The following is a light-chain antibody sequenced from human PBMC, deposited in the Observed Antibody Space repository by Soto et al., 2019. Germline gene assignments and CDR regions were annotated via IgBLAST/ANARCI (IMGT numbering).Light chain of an antibody. V-gene: IGKV3-20*01. CDR2: AAS. Sequence: EIVLTQSPGTLSLSPGERATLSCRASQSVSVNSLAWYQQKGGQAPRLLIYAASTRTTGVPDRFSGTVSETDFALTISRLGPEDFAVYYCQQYGSSGTFGQGTKVDIK. J-gene: IGKJ1*01. CDR3: QQYGSSGT. CDR1: QSVSVNS.